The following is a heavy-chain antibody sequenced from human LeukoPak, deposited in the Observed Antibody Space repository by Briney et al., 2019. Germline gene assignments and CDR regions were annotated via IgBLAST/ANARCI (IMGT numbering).Heavy chain of an antibody. Sequence: GGSLRLSCAVSGFTFSSYAMSWVRQAPGKGLEWVSAISGSGGSTYYADSVKGRFTISRDNSKNTLYLQMNSLRAEDTAVYYCASMIVVVRDYFDYWGQGTLVTVSS. J-gene: IGHJ4*02. CDR2: ISGSGGST. V-gene: IGHV3-23*01. CDR3: ASMIVVVRDYFDY. D-gene: IGHD3-22*01. CDR1: GFTFSSYA.